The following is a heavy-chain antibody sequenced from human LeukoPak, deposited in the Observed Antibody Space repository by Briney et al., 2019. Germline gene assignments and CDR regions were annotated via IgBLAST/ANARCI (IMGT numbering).Heavy chain of an antibody. Sequence: SETLFLTCTVSGGSISTSSYFWGWIRQPPGKGLEWIGSIYYSGITFYNPSLKSRLTISVDTSKNQFSLKLTSVTAADTAVYYCAITGSSGWGFDYWGQGTLVTVSS. V-gene: IGHV4-39*01. CDR3: AITGSSGWGFDY. D-gene: IGHD6-19*01. J-gene: IGHJ4*02. CDR2: IYYSGIT. CDR1: GGSISTSSYF.